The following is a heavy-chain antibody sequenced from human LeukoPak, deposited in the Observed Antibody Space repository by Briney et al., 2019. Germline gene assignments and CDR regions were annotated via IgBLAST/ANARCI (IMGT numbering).Heavy chain of an antibody. CDR3: ARGGSDHGEYFQH. Sequence: SETLSLTCTVSGYSISSGYYWGWIRQPPGKGLEWIGSIYHSGSTYYNPSLKSRATISVDTSKNQFSLKLSSVTAADTAVYYCARGGSDHGEYFQHWGQGTLVTVSS. CDR1: GYSISSGYY. J-gene: IGHJ1*01. V-gene: IGHV4-38-2*02. D-gene: IGHD2-21*02. CDR2: IYHSGST.